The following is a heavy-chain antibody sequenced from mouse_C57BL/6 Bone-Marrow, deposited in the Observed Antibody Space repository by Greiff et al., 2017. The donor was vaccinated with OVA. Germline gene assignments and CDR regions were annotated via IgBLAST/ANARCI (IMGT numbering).Heavy chain of an antibody. D-gene: IGHD2-4*01. Sequence: EVMLVESGGGLVQSGRSLRLSCATSGFTFSDFYMEWVRQAPGKGLEWIAASRNKANDYTTEYSASVKGRFIVSRDTSQSILYLQMNALRAEDTAIYYCARDGGDDYDWFAYWGQGTLVTVSA. J-gene: IGHJ3*01. V-gene: IGHV7-1*01. CDR2: SRNKANDYTT. CDR1: GFTFSDFY. CDR3: ARDGGDDYDWFAY.